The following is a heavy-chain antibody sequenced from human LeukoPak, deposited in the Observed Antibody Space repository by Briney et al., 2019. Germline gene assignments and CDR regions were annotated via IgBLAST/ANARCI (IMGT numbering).Heavy chain of an antibody. CDR3: AGEGLGTDFDY. J-gene: IGHJ4*02. CDR1: GFTFSTYS. Sequence: GGSLRLSCAASGFTFSTYSMNWVRQAPGKGLEWVSYISSSSSTIYYADSVKGRFTISRDNAKNSLYLQMNSLRAEDTAVYYCAGEGLGTDFDYWGQGTLVTVSS. CDR2: ISSSSSTI. D-gene: IGHD3/OR15-3a*01. V-gene: IGHV3-48*04.